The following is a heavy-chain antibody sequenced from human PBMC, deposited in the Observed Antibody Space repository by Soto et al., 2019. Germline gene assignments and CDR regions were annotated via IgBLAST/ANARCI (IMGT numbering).Heavy chain of an antibody. J-gene: IGHJ6*02. CDR2: IYPGDSDT. CDR3: ARHGYYDSSGSRTYGMDV. V-gene: IGHV5-51*01. D-gene: IGHD3-22*01. CDR1: GYSFTSYW. Sequence: GESLKISCKGSGYSFTSYWIGWVRQMPGKGLEWMGIIYPGDSDTRYSPSFQGQVTISADKSISTAYLQWSSLKASDTAMYYCARHGYYDSSGSRTYGMDVWGQGTTVTSP.